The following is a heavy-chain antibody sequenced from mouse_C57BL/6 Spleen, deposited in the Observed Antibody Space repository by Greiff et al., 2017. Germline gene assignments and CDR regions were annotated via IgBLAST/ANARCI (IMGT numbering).Heavy chain of an antibody. J-gene: IGHJ2*01. V-gene: IGHV7-3*01. Sequence: EVKVVESGGGLVQPGGSLSLSCAASGFTFTDYYMSWVRQPPGQALEWLGFISNKASGYTTEYSASVKGTFTISIDNSQSILYLQMNALRAEDTATYYCARDTLITDSFDYWGQGTTLTVSS. CDR3: ARDTLITDSFDY. CDR2: ISNKASGYTT. CDR1: GFTFTDYY. D-gene: IGHD1-1*01.